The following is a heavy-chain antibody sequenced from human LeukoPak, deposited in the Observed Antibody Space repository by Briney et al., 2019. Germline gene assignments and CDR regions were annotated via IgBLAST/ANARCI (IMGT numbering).Heavy chain of an antibody. CDR2: IIPIFGTA. CDR3: ARDLATPYSYGLNYYYYGMDV. CDR1: GGTFSSYA. J-gene: IGHJ6*02. Sequence: SVKVSCKASGGTFSSYAISWVRQAPGQGLEWMGGIIPIFGTANYAQKFQDRVTITADESTSTAYMELSSLRSEDTAVYYCARDLATPYSYGLNYYYYGMDVWGQGTTVTVSS. D-gene: IGHD5-18*01. V-gene: IGHV1-69*13.